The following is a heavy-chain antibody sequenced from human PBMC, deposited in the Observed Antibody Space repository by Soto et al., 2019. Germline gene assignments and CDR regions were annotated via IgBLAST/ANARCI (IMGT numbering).Heavy chain of an antibody. D-gene: IGHD2-21*01. CDR3: AKVRASYLSASYFYYGLEV. CDR1: GFTFSHYV. CDR2: ISGSGSSV. J-gene: IGHJ6*02. V-gene: IGHV3-23*01. Sequence: TGGSLRLSCAASGFTFSHYVLSWVRQAPGGGLEWVSSISGSGSSVYLADSVRGRFAMSRDLSTNTVSLQMNSLTVEDTAIYYCAKVRASYLSASYFYYGLEVWGQGTTVTVSS.